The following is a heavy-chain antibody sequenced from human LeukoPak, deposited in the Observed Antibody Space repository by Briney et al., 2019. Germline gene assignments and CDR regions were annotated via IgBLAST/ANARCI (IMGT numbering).Heavy chain of an antibody. V-gene: IGHV3-30-3*01. J-gene: IGHJ3*02. D-gene: IGHD6-19*01. Sequence: GRSLRLSCAASGFTFSSYAMHWVRQAPGKGLEWVAVISYDGSNKYYADSVKGRFTISRDNSKNTLYLQMNSLRAEDTAVYYCARAFIAVAGPCDAFDIWGQGTMVTVSS. CDR3: ARAFIAVAGPCDAFDI. CDR2: ISYDGSNK. CDR1: GFTFSSYA.